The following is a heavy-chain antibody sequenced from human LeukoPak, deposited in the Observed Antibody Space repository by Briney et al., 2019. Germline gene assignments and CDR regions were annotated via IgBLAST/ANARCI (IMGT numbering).Heavy chain of an antibody. CDR1: GGSITSHY. D-gene: IGHD6-13*01. J-gene: IGHJ4*02. CDR3: ARDTPPQHLVF. V-gene: IGHV4-4*07. Sequence: SETLSLTFTVSGGSITSHYWTWIRQPAGKGLEWIGRIYISGSTNYNPSLKSRVTMSVDTSNNQFSLNLNSVTAADTAVYYCARDTPPQHLVFWGRGILVTVSS. CDR2: IYISGST.